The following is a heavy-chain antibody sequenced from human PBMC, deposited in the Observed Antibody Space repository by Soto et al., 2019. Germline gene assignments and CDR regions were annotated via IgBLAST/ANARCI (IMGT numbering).Heavy chain of an antibody. J-gene: IGHJ5*02. CDR2: IIPILGIA. D-gene: IGHD2-21*02. CDR1: GGTFSSYT. V-gene: IGHV1-69*02. Sequence: QVQLVQSGAAVKKPGSSVKVSCKASGGTFSSYTISWVRQAPGQGLEWMGRIIPILGIANYAPKFQGRVTITAEKSTSPAYMEVSSLGSEDTGVYYCAKGYCCGDCYSPMALNWFDPWGQGTLVTVSS. CDR3: AKGYCCGDCYSPMALNWFDP.